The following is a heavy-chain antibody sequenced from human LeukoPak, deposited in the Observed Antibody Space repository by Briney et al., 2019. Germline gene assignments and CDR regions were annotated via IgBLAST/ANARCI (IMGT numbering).Heavy chain of an antibody. CDR2: ISSSGSTI. V-gene: IGHV3-48*03. D-gene: IGHD3-3*01. J-gene: IGHJ6*02. CDR3: GRDGAIFGVVTAYYYYYGMDV. CDR1: GFSLSRYE. Sequence: GGLLRLSCTASGFSLSRYEMNCVRQAPGKGLEWVSYISSSGSTIYYADSVKGRFTISRDNAKNSLYLQMNRLRAEDTAVYYCGRDGAIFGVVTAYYYYYGMDVGGQGTTVTVSS.